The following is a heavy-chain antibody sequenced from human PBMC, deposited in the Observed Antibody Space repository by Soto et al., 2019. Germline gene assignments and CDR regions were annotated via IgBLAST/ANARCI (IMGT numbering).Heavy chain of an antibody. CDR3: ARDRGQRTRTDY. CDR1: GFTFSSYS. CDR2: ISSSSSYI. J-gene: IGHJ4*02. Sequence: GGSLRLSCAASGFTFSSYSMNWVRQAPGKGLEWVSSISSSSSYIYYADSVKGRFTISRDNAKNSLYLQMNSLRAEDTAVYYCARDRGQRTRTDYWGQGTLVTVSS. V-gene: IGHV3-21*01. D-gene: IGHD1-1*01.